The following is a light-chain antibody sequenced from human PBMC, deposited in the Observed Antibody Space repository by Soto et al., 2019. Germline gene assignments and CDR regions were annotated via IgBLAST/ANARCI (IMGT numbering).Light chain of an antibody. J-gene: IGLJ2*01. CDR2: EVS. CDR1: SSDVGNYKL. V-gene: IGLV2-23*02. CDR3: CSYAGGSTYVL. Sequence: QSVLTQPASVSGSPGQSITISCTGTSSDVGNYKLVSWYQQHPGKAPKLMIYEVSKRPSGVPNRFSGSKSGNTASLTISGLLAEDEADYYCCSYAGGSTYVLFGGGTKVTVL.